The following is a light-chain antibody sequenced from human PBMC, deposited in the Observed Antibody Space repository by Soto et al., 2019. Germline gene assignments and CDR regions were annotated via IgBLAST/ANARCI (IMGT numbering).Light chain of an antibody. Sequence: QSALTQPPSASGSPGQSVAISCTGTSSDVGGYNYVSWYQQHPGKAPKLIIYEVSKRPSGVPDRFSGSKSGNTASLTVSGLQAEDEADYYCISYAGSNNLLFGAGTKLTVL. CDR2: EVS. V-gene: IGLV2-8*01. J-gene: IGLJ2*01. CDR3: ISYAGSNNLL. CDR1: SSDVGGYNY.